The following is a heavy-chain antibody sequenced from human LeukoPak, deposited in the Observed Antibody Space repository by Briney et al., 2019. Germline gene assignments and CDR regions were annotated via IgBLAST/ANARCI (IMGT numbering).Heavy chain of an antibody. Sequence: GGSLRLSCAASGFTFSSYWMSWVRQAPGKGLEWVSGLREGGNAVYHADSVKGRFTISRDNSKNTLYLQMSSLRAEDTAIYYCAKGYGSGWYWYFDLWGRGTLVTVSS. J-gene: IGHJ2*01. D-gene: IGHD6-19*01. CDR1: GFTFSSYW. CDR2: LREGGNAV. V-gene: IGHV3-23*01. CDR3: AKGYGSGWYWYFDL.